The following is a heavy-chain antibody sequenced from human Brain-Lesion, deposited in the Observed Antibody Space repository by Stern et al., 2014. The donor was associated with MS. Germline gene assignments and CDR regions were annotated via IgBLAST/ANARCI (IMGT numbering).Heavy chain of an antibody. CDR3: ARAYYYDTSGDSDAFNI. V-gene: IGHV4-61*02. CDR1: GASISSGTYF. CDR2: ISTRGTT. J-gene: IGHJ3*02. D-gene: IGHD3-22*01. Sequence: VQLVESGPGLVKPSQSLSLTCTASGASISSGTYFWTRIPQPAGLGLEWFGRISTRGTTTYNPSLKSGVTISLATAKKEFSQKLSSVTAADTAVYYCARAYYYDTSGDSDAFNIWGQGTQVTVSS.